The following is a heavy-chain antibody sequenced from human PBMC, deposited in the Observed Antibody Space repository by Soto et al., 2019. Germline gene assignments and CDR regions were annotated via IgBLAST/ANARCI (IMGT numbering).Heavy chain of an antibody. Sequence: GASVKVSCKASGYTFTSYGISWVRQAPGQGLEWMGWISAYNGNTNYAQKLQGRVTMTTDTSTSTAYMELRSLRSDDTAVYYCGVRAAAGKFGYWGQGTLVTVSS. CDR1: GYTFTSYG. J-gene: IGHJ4*02. V-gene: IGHV1-18*01. CDR2: ISAYNGNT. CDR3: GVRAAAGKFGY. D-gene: IGHD6-13*01.